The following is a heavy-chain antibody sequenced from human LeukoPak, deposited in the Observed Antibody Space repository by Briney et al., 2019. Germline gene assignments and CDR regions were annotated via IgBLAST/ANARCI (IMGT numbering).Heavy chain of an antibody. D-gene: IGHD2-15*01. CDR3: ARRPIPTRYCSGGSCYWYYYYYMDV. V-gene: IGHV4-34*01. CDR1: GGSFSGYY. CDR2: INHSGST. Sequence: SETLSLTCAVYGGSFSGYYWSWIRQPPGKGLEWIGEINHSGSTNYNPSLKSRVTISVDTSKNQFSLKLSSATAADTAVYYCARRPIPTRYCSGGSCYWYYYYYMDVWGKGTTVTISS. J-gene: IGHJ6*03.